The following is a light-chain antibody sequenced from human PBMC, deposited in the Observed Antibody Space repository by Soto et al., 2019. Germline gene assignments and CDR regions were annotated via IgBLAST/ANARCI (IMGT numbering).Light chain of an antibody. CDR3: CSYAGSSTWV. J-gene: IGLJ1*01. CDR2: RNT. V-gene: IGLV1-47*01. Sequence: QSVLTQPPSASGTPGQTVTISCSGSRSNIGNNYVCWYQQLPGAAPKLLIYRNTQRPSGVPDRFSGSKSGTAASLAISGLRSEDEADYYCCSYAGSSTWVFGTGTKVTVL. CDR1: RSNIGNNY.